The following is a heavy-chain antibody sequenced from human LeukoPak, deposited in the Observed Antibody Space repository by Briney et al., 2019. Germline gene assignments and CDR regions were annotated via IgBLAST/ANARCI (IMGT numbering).Heavy chain of an antibody. CDR3: AREDAEQMDNSFDI. D-gene: IGHD5-24*01. CDR1: GGSISSYY. Sequence: SETLSLTCTVSGGSISSYYWSWIRQPPGKGLEWIGYIYYSGSTNYNPSLKSRLTISIDTSKNQFSLKLRSVTAADTAVYYCAREDAEQMDNSFDIWGQGTMVTVSS. V-gene: IGHV4-59*12. CDR2: IYYSGST. J-gene: IGHJ3*02.